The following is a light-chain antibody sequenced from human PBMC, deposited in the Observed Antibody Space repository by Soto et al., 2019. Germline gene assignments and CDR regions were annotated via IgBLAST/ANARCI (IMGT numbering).Light chain of an antibody. CDR1: SSDVGGYNL. J-gene: IGLJ2*01. V-gene: IGLV2-23*03. CDR2: EGS. CDR3: CSYSGRSTFDVV. Sequence: QSALTQPASVSGSPGQSITISCTGTSSDVGGYNLVSWYQQHPGKAPKLMIYEGSQRPSGVSNRFSGYKSGNTASLTISGLQAEDEADYYCCSYSGRSTFDVVFGGGTKVTVL.